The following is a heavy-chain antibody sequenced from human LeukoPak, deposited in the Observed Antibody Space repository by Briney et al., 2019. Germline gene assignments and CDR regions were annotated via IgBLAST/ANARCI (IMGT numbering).Heavy chain of an antibody. CDR1: GFTVNTNY. Sequence: GGSLRLSCAASGFTVNTNYMTWVRQAPGRGLEWVSFIYADGNTYYADSVKGRFTISRDISKNAVYLQMNSLRAEDTAVYYCARDSYGDANFDSWGQGTLVTVSS. D-gene: IGHD4-17*01. J-gene: IGHJ4*02. CDR2: IYADGNT. V-gene: IGHV3-53*01. CDR3: ARDSYGDANFDS.